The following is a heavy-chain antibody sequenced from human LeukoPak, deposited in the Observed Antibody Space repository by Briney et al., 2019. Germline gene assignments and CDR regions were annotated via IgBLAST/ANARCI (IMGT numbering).Heavy chain of an antibody. CDR2: ISSSGSNI. J-gene: IGHJ4*02. CDR1: GFTFSDHY. D-gene: IGHD1-26*01. CDR3: AREMQWALLFES. Sequence: GGSLRLSCAASGFTFSDHYTRWIRNAPGKGLECVSYISSSGSNIYYADSVRGRLTISRDHAKNSLSLKINSLRAEDAGVYFCAREMQWALLFESCGQGTLGTVSS. V-gene: IGHV3-11*04.